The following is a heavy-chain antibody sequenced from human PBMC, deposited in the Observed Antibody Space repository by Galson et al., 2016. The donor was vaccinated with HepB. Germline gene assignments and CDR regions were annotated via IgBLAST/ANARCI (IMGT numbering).Heavy chain of an antibody. V-gene: IGHV4-59*12. D-gene: IGHD2-8*02. CDR3: AKEQRGSIAGGAY. CDR2: VYYTGAT. J-gene: IGHJ4*02. CDR1: GFTFSSYA. Sequence: LRLSCAASGFTFSSYAMSWIRQSPGKGLEWIGSVYYTGATQYNPSLKSRVTMSVDTSKNQFSLKLTSVTAADMAVYYCAKEQRGSIAGGAYWGQGEVVTVSS.